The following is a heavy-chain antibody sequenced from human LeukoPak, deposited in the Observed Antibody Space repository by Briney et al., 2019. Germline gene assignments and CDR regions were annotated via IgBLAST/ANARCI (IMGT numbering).Heavy chain of an antibody. V-gene: IGHV1-69*13. Sequence: ASVKVSCKASGGTFSSYAISWVRQAPGQGLEWMGGIIPIFGTANYAQKFQGRVTITADESTSTAYMELSSLRSEDTAVYYGARPSPFCSSTSCYDGNWFEPWGQGTLVTVSS. CDR1: GGTFSSYA. D-gene: IGHD2-2*01. CDR2: IIPIFGTA. CDR3: ARPSPFCSSTSCYDGNWFEP. J-gene: IGHJ5*02.